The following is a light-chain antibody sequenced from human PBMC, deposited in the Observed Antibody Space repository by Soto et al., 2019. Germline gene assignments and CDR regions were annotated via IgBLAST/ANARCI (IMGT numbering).Light chain of an antibody. J-gene: IGKJ4*01. Sequence: DIVMTQSPLSLPVTPGEPASISCRSSQSLLHSNGYNYLDWYLQKPGQSPQLLIYLGSNRASGVPDRFSGSGAGTDFTLKISRGEAEDVWVYYCMQALPTPGLTFGGGTKVEIK. CDR1: QSLLHSNGYNY. CDR3: MQALPTPGLT. V-gene: IGKV2-28*01. CDR2: LGS.